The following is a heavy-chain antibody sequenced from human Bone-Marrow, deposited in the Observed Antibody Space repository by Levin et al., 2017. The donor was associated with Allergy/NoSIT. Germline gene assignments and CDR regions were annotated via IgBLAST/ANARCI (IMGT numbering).Heavy chain of an antibody. CDR2: MNPNSGKT. CDR1: GYTFTSHD. J-gene: IGHJ4*02. Sequence: ASVKVSCKASGYTFTSHDINWVRQATGQGPEWLGWMNPNSGKTGYAQKFQGRITMTRDTSISTAYIELSSLTSEDTAVYYCARNLPNTGNFDCWGQGTLVTVSS. V-gene: IGHV1-8*01. CDR3: ARNLPNTGNFDC. D-gene: IGHD1-26*01.